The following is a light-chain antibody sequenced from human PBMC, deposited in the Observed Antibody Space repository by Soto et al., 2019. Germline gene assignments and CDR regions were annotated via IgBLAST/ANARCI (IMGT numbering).Light chain of an antibody. CDR2: ASS. J-gene: IGKJ3*01. Sequence: DIQMTQSPSSLSASVGDRVTITCRASQGISNYLAWYQQKPGKVPKLLIYASSTLQSGVPSRFSGSGSGTDFTLPISSLQPEDVATYYCQYYKSAPFTSGPGTKVDIK. CDR3: QYYKSAPFT. V-gene: IGKV1-27*01. CDR1: QGISNY.